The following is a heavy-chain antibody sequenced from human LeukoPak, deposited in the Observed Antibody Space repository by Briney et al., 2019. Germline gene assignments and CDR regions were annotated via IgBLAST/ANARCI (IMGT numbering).Heavy chain of an antibody. V-gene: IGHV4-39*07. CDR1: GGSISNSNYY. J-gene: IGHJ6*02. Sequence: SETLSLTCIVSGGSISNSNYYWGWIRQPPGKGLEWIGIIYYSGSTYYNPSLKSRVTISVDTSKNQFSLKLSSVTAADTAVYYCARDSRIAPRYYYYYGMDVWGQGTTVTVSS. D-gene: IGHD6-13*01. CDR3: ARDSRIAPRYYYYYGMDV. CDR2: IYYSGST.